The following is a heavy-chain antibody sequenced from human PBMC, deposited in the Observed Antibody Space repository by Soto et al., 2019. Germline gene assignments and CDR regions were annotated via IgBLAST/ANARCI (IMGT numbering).Heavy chain of an antibody. J-gene: IGHJ5*02. D-gene: IGHD3-22*01. CDR1: GGSISEFY. Sequence: PSDTLSLTCTASGGSISEFYWARIRQSPGKGLEWIGTIFYSGGTFYTPSLKSRVTMSVDTSNNQFSLKLSSVTAADTAVYYCARQASGYYYGWFDPWGQGTLVTVSS. V-gene: IGHV4-39*01. CDR3: ARQASGYYYGWFDP. CDR2: IFYSGGT.